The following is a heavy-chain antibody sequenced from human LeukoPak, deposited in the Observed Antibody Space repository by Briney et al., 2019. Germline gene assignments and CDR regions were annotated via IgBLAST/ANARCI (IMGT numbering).Heavy chain of an antibody. CDR3: ARSGAGSFY. CDR1: SYSISSGYY. J-gene: IGHJ4*02. D-gene: IGHD6-19*01. CDR2: IYHSGST. Sequence: AESLSLTCAVSSYSISSGYYWGWTRQPPGKGLEWIGSIYHSGSTYYNPSLKSRVTISVDTSKNQFSLKLSSVTAADTAVYYWARSGAGSFYWGQGTLVTVSS. V-gene: IGHV4-38-2*01.